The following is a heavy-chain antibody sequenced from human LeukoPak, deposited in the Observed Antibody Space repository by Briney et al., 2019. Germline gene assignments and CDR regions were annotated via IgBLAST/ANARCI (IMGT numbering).Heavy chain of an antibody. CDR1: GFTFSSYA. D-gene: IGHD6-19*01. CDR3: AKEYSSGWPGIGGLFDY. V-gene: IGHV3-23*01. CDR2: ISGSGGST. J-gene: IGHJ4*02. Sequence: GGSLRLSCAASGFTFSSYAMSWVRQAPGKGLEWVSAISGSGGSTYYADSVKGRFTISRDNSKNTLYLQMNSLRAEDTAVYYCAKEYSSGWPGIGGLFDYWGQGTLVTVSS.